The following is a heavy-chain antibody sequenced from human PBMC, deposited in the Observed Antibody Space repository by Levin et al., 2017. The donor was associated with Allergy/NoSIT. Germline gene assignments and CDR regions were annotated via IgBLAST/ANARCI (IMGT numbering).Heavy chain of an antibody. CDR1: GFTFSSYS. D-gene: IGHD2-8*01. Sequence: GGSLRLSCAASGFTFSSYSMNWVRQAPGKGLEWVSYISSSSSPIYYADSVKGRFTISRDNAKNSLYLEMNNLRAEDTAVYYCTRRAALKPGTYGIYYFDYWGQGTLVTVSS. J-gene: IGHJ4*02. V-gene: IGHV3-48*01. CDR2: ISSSSSPI. CDR3: TRRAALKPGTYGIYYFDY.